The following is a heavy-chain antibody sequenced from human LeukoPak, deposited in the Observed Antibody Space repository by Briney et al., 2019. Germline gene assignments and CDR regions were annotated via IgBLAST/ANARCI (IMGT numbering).Heavy chain of an antibody. V-gene: IGHV3-74*01. Sequence: GGPLRLSCAGSGFAFSSSWMHWVRPAPGKGLVWLSRMNSDGTTTNYADSVKGRFTISRDNAKNTLYLQMNSLTVEDTAVYYCTIAGSYRFDYWGQGTLVTVSP. J-gene: IGHJ4*02. CDR3: TIAGSYRFDY. D-gene: IGHD3-16*02. CDR2: MNSDGTTT. CDR1: GFAFSSSW.